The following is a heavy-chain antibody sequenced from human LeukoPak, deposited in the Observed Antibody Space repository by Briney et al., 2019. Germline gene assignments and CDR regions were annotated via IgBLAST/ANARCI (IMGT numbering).Heavy chain of an antibody. CDR3: ARLAYCSNDVCYSNYYYSMDV. CDR2: IYPNDSDT. Sequence: GESLKISCKGSGYSFTSYWIGWVRQMPGKGLEWMGIIYPNDSDTRYSPSFQGQVTISADKSISTAYLQWSSLKASDTAMYYCARLAYCSNDVCYSNYYYSMDVWGKGTTVTVSS. CDR1: GYSFTSYW. J-gene: IGHJ6*03. V-gene: IGHV5-51*01. D-gene: IGHD2-8*01.